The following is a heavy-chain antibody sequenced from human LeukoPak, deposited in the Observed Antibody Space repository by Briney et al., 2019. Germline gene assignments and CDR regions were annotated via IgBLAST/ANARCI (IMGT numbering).Heavy chain of an antibody. V-gene: IGHV1-2*02. CDR1: GYTFTVYY. CDR3: AREGAGDGYNFGFDY. Sequence: GTVKVSCKASGYTFTVYYMHCVRQAPGQGLEWMGWINPNSGGTNYAQKFQGRVTMTRDTSISTAFMELSRLRSDDTAVYYCAREGAGDGYNFGFDYWGQGTLVTVS. D-gene: IGHD5-24*01. CDR2: INPNSGGT. J-gene: IGHJ4*02.